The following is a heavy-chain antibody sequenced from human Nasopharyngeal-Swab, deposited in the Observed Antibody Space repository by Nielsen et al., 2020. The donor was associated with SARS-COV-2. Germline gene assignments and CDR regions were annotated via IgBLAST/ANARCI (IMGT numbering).Heavy chain of an antibody. D-gene: IGHD1-7*01. V-gene: IGHV3-7*03. Sequence: GGSLRLSCAASGFTFSSYWMSWFRQAPGKGLDWLANIKQDGSEPYSVDSLKGRFTISRDNAKNSLYLQMNSLRAEDTAVYYCARVGLGYNWNYFDPHYYYGMDVWGQGTTVTVSS. CDR3: ARVGLGYNWNYFDPHYYYGMDV. J-gene: IGHJ6*02. CDR1: GFTFSSYW. CDR2: IKQDGSEP.